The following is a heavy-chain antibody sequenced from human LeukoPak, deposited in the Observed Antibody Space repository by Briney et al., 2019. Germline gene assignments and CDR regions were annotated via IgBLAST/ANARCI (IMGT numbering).Heavy chain of an antibody. V-gene: IGHV4-34*01. CDR3: ARSKDILTGYCFDY. Sequence: SETLSLTCGVYGGSLSGYYWSWIRQSPGKGLEWIGDINHSGSTNYNPSLKSRVTISVDTSKNDLSLRLSSVTAADTAVYYCARSKDILTGYCFDYWGQGTLVTVSS. J-gene: IGHJ4*02. D-gene: IGHD3-9*01. CDR1: GGSLSGYY. CDR2: INHSGST.